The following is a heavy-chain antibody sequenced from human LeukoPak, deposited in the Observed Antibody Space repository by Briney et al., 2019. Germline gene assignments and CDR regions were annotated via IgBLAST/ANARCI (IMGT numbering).Heavy chain of an antibody. CDR1: GFTFSSYS. J-gene: IGHJ4*02. D-gene: IGHD6-19*01. CDR2: ISSSSSYI. CDR3: ASVLAVAGTGKSPFDY. Sequence: PGGSLGLSCAASGFTFSSYSMNWVRQAPGKGLEWVSSISSSSSYIYYADSVKGRFTISRDNAKNSLYLQMNSLRAEDTAVYYCASVLAVAGTGKSPFDYWGQGTLVTVSS. V-gene: IGHV3-21*01.